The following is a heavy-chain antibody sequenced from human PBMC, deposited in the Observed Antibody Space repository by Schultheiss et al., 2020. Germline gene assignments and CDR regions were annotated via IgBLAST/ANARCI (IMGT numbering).Heavy chain of an antibody. J-gene: IGHJ6*02. D-gene: IGHD6-19*01. CDR1: GGSISSYY. V-gene: IGHV4-59*01. CDR2: IYYSGST. CDR3: AKGTSVAATSYYYYYGMDV. Sequence: SQTLSLTCTVSGGSISSYYWSWIRQPPGKGLEWIGYIYYSGSTNYNPSLKSRVTISVDTSTNQFSLKLSSVTAADTAVYYCAKGTSVAATSYYYYYGMDVWGQGTTVTVSS.